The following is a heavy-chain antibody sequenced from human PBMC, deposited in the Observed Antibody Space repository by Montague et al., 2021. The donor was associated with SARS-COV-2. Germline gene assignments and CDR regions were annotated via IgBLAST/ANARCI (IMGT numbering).Heavy chain of an antibody. CDR2: IYYSGST. Sequence: SETLSLTCTVSGGSISSSSYYWGWIRQPPGKGLEWIGSIYYSGSTYYNPSLKSRLTMSTDTSKNQFSLKLTSVAAADTAVYYCARLRDGVVPSPILGVGPFYSYYYMDVWGRGTPVTVSS. V-gene: IGHV4-39*01. J-gene: IGHJ6*03. D-gene: IGHD3-10*01. CDR3: ARLRDGVVPSPILGVGPFYSYYYMDV. CDR1: GGSISSSSYY.